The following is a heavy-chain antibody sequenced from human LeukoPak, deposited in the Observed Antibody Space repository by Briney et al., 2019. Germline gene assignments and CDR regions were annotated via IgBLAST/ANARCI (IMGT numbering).Heavy chain of an antibody. V-gene: IGHV5-51*01. J-gene: IGHJ3*02. CDR1: GYSFTSYW. CDR2: IYPGDSDT. D-gene: IGHD5-24*01. Sequence: GESLKISCKGSGYSFTSYWIGWVRQMPGKGLEWMGIIYPGDSDTRYSPSFQGQVTISADKSISTAYLQWSSLKASDTAMYYCARHGEMATITGAFDIWGQGTMVTVS. CDR3: ARHGEMATITGAFDI.